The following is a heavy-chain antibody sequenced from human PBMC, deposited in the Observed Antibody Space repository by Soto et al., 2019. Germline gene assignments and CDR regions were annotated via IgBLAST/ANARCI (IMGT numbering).Heavy chain of an antibody. Sequence: GESLKISCKGSGYSFTSYWIGWVRQMPGKGLEWMGIIYPGDSDTRYSPSFQGQVTISADKSISTAYLQWSSLKASDTAMYYRARHEIYCSSTSCYLFGAFDIWGQGTMVTVSS. D-gene: IGHD2-2*01. V-gene: IGHV5-51*01. J-gene: IGHJ3*02. CDR2: IYPGDSDT. CDR3: ARHEIYCSSTSCYLFGAFDI. CDR1: GYSFTSYW.